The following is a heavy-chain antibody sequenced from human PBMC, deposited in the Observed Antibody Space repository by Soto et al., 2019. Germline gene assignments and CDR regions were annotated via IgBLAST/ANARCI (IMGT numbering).Heavy chain of an antibody. CDR1: GFTFSSYG. CDR3: ARDLGGRWLQLGDYYGMDV. Sequence: QVQLVESGGGVVQPGRSLRLSCAASGFTFSSYGMHWVRQAPGKGLEWVAVIWYDGSNKYYADSVKGRFTISRDNSKNTLYLQMNSLRAEDTAVYYCARDLGGRWLQLGDYYGMDVWGQGTTVTVSS. CDR2: IWYDGSNK. V-gene: IGHV3-33*01. D-gene: IGHD5-12*01. J-gene: IGHJ6*02.